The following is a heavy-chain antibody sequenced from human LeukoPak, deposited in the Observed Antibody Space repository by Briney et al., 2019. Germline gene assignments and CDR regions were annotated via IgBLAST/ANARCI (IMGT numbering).Heavy chain of an antibody. D-gene: IGHD5-18*01. V-gene: IGHV3-15*01. Sequence: GGSLRLSCAASGFTFSNAWMSWVRQAPGKGLEWVGRIKSKTDGGTTDYAAPVKGRFTISRDDSKNTLYLQMNSLKTEDTAVYYCTTPRQLWLYGSGYGYWGQGTLVTVSS. CDR1: GFTFSNAW. J-gene: IGHJ4*02. CDR2: IKSKTDGGTT. CDR3: TTPRQLWLYGSGYGY.